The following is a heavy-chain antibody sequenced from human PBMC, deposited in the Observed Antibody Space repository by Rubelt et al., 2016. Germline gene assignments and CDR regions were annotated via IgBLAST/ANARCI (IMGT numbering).Heavy chain of an antibody. Sequence: QLQLQESGLGSVKPSETLSLTCTVSGGSIISDSHYWGWIRQPPGQGLEWVGSVFHTGNTSYNPSLRGRFSISIDTSKNQFSLNVNSVTAADTALYFCARVKSSWYYFDYWGRGTLVTVFS. CDR2: VFHTGNT. V-gene: IGHV4-39*07. J-gene: IGHJ4*02. CDR3: ARVKSSWYYFDY. CDR1: GGSIISDSHY. D-gene: IGHD6-13*01.